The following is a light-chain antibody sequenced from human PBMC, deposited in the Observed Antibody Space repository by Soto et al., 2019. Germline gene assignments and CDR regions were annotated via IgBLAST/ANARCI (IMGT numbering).Light chain of an antibody. Sequence: SYELTQPPSVSVALGQTARITCGENNIGRKSVHWYQQKSGQAPVLVLYADSDRPSGIPERFSGSNSGDTATLTISRVESGDEADYFCQAWDSNRVQVVFGGGTKVTVL. CDR1: NIGRKS. V-gene: IGLV3-21*02. J-gene: IGLJ2*01. CDR2: ADS. CDR3: QAWDSNRVQVV.